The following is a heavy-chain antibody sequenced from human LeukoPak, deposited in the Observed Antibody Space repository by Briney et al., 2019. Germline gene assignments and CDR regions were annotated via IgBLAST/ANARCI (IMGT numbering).Heavy chain of an antibody. D-gene: IGHD3-10*01. CDR1: GGTFSSYA. CDR3: ATATGSGSVLDAFDI. Sequence: VASVKVSCKASGGTFSSYAISWVRQAPGQGLEWMGGTIPIFGTANYAQKFQGRVTITADKSTSTAYMELSSLRSEDTAVYYCATATGSGSVLDAFDIWGQGTMVTVSS. CDR2: TIPIFGTA. V-gene: IGHV1-69*06. J-gene: IGHJ3*02.